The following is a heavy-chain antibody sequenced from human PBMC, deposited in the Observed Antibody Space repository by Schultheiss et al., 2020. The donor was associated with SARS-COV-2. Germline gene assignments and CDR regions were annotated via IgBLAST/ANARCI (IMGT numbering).Heavy chain of an antibody. J-gene: IGHJ6*03. CDR1: GGSFSGYY. V-gene: IGHV4-59*10. CDR3: ARGSIFGVVLSYYYYMDV. Sequence: SQTLSLTCAVYGGSFSGYYWSWIRQPPGKGLEWIGSIYTSGSTNYNPSLKSRVTISVDTSKNQFSLKRSSVTAADTAVYYCARGSIFGVVLSYYYYMDVWGKGTTVTVSS. CDR2: IYTSGST. D-gene: IGHD3-3*01.